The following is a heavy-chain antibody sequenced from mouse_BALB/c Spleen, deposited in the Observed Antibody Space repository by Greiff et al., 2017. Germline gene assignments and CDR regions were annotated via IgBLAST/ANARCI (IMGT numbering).Heavy chain of an antibody. CDR1: GYTFTDYN. CDR2: INPNNGGT. J-gene: IGHJ4*01. V-gene: IGHV1-18*01. D-gene: IGHD1-1*01. Sequence: EVQLQQSGPELVKPGASVKIPCKASGYTFTDYNMDWVKQSHGKSLEWIGDINPNNGGTIYNQKFKGKATLTVDKSSSTAYMELRSLTSEDTAVYYCARGGYGPLYYAMDYWGQGTSVTVSS. CDR3: ARGGYGPLYYAMDY.